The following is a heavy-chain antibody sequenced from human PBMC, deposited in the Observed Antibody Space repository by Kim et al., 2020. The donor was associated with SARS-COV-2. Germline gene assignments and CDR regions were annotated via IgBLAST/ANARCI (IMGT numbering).Heavy chain of an antibody. CDR3: GGGREDPS. CDR2: VNPNSGDT. Sequence: ASVKVSCKASGYTFTAYYIHWVRQAPGQGPAWMGWVNPNSGDTNYAKTFQGRVTMTRGPSISAAYMELRSLGSADTAVHYCGGGREDPSWGQGHPVTVSS. V-gene: IGHV1-2*02. J-gene: IGHJ5*02. CDR1: GYTFTAYY. D-gene: IGHD3-16*01.